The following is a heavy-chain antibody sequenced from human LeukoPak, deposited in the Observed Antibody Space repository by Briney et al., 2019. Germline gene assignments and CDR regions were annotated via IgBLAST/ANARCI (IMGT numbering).Heavy chain of an antibody. J-gene: IGHJ4*02. V-gene: IGHV3-23*01. CDR3: VRGPYCSGGSCYGHFDH. D-gene: IGHD2-15*01. CDR1: GFTFSSYA. CDR2: ISGSGGST. Sequence: GGSLRLSCAASGFTFSSYAMSWVRQAPGKGLEWVSAISGSGGSTYYADSVKGRFTISRENAKNSLYLQMNSLRVGDTAVYYCVRGPYCSGGSCYGHFDHWGQGTLVTASS.